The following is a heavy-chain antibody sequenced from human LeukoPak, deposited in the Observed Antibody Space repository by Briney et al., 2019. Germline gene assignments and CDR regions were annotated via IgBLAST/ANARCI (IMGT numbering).Heavy chain of an antibody. J-gene: IGHJ4*02. D-gene: IGHD6-13*01. CDR2: IRCDGSNK. CDR1: GFTFSSYG. Sequence: GGSLRLSCAASGFTFSSYGMHWVRQAPGKGLEWVAFIRCDGSNKYYADSVKGRFTISRDNSKNTLYLQMNSLRAEDTAVYYCARDGSYSSSWMPLWYWGQGTLVTVSS. CDR3: ARDGSYSSSWMPLWY. V-gene: IGHV3-30*02.